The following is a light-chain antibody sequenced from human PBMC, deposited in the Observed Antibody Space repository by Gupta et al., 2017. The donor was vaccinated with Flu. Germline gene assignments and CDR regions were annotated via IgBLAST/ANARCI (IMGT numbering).Light chain of an antibody. V-gene: IGKV3-11*01. CDR1: QSVGTY. Sequence: EIVLTQSPATLTLSPGERATLSCRASQSVGTYLAWYQQKPGQTPRLLIYDASNRATDIPARFSGSGSGTDFTLTISSLEPEDFAVYYCQKRSNWPPYTFGQGTRLEI. J-gene: IGKJ2*01. CDR3: QKRSNWPPYT. CDR2: DAS.